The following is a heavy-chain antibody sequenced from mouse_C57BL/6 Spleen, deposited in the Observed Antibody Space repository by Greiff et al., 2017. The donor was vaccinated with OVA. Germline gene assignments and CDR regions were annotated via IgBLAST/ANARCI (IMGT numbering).Heavy chain of an antibody. V-gene: IGHV1-50*01. Sequence: QVQLQQSGAELVKPGASVKLSCKASGYTFTSYWMEWVKQRPGQGLEWIGEIDPSDSDTNYNQKFKGKATLTVDKSSCTAYMQLSSLTSEDSAVYYCARCLDPAMGYWGQGTSVTVSS. J-gene: IGHJ4*01. CDR3: ARCLDPAMGY. CDR1: GYTFTSYW. CDR2: IDPSDSDT.